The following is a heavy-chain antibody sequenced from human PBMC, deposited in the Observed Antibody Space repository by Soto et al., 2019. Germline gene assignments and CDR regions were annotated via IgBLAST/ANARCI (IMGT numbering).Heavy chain of an antibody. CDR2: IYYSGGT. J-gene: IGHJ5*02. CDR3: ARELFGRSVWFDP. V-gene: IGHV4-59*01. Sequence: SETLSLTCTVSGGSISSYYWSWIRQPPGKGLEWIGYIYYSGGTNYNPSLKSRVTISVDTSKNQFSLKLSSVTAADTAVYYCARELFGRSVWFDPWGQGTLVTVSS. D-gene: IGHD3-10*01. CDR1: GGSISSYY.